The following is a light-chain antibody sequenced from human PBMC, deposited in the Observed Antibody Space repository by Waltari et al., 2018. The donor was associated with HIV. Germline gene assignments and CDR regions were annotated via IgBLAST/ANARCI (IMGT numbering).Light chain of an antibody. CDR1: QCVFYTSNNKDY. V-gene: IGKV4-1*01. Sequence: DNVMTQSPDSLAVSLGERATISCKSSQCVFYTSNNKDYLAWYQHKPGQPPKRLIYWAFIRESGVPERFSGSGSGTDFTLTISGVQAEDAAVYYCQQYFYSPQTFGQGTKVEIK. CDR3: QQYFYSPQT. J-gene: IGKJ1*01. CDR2: WAF.